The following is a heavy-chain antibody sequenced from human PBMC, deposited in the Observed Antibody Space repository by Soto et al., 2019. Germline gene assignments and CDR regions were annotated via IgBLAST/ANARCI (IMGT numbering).Heavy chain of an antibody. CDR1: GFTFDGYA. D-gene: IGHD3-10*01. V-gene: IGHV3-23*01. CDR3: AKAREVALVRVPSSY. J-gene: IGHJ4*02. Sequence: GGSLRLSCAASGFTFDGYAMSWVRQAPGKGLQWVSTIGGSGDGTYYADSVKGRFAISRDNSKNTLYLQMNSLRAEDTAVYYCAKAREVALVRVPSSYWGQGTLVTVSS. CDR2: IGGSGDGT.